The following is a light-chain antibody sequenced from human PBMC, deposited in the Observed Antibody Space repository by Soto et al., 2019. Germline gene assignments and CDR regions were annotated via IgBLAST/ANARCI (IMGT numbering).Light chain of an antibody. CDR1: QSVSSSY. Sequence: ETVLPQSPFPRSLSPGERDTLSCRASQSVSSSYLAWYQQKPGQAPRLLIYGASSRATGIPDRFSGSGSGTDFTLTISRLEPEDFAVYYCQQYGSSQPFGQGTKVAIK. CDR2: GAS. CDR3: QQYGSSQP. V-gene: IGKV3-20*01. J-gene: IGKJ1*01.